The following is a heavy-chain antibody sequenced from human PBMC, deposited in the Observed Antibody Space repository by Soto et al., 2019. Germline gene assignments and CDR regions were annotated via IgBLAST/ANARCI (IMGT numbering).Heavy chain of an antibody. J-gene: IGHJ6*02. V-gene: IGHV3-74*01. D-gene: IGHD2-21*01. CDR2: INSDGTIS. Sequence: PGWSLRLSCAASGFTFDTYWMNLVRQAPGKGPEWLSCINSDGTISSYADSVKGRFTISRDNARNTLSLQMNSLRADDTAVYYCARLSGDHSAFFYYGMEGWGQGTKVTVSS. CDR1: GFTFDTYW. CDR3: ARLSGDHSAFFYYGMEG.